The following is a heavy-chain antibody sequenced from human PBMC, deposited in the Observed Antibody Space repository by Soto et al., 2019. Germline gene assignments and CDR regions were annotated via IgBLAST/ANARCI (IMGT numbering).Heavy chain of an antibody. CDR3: AREGWHSSGPYYYYGMDV. J-gene: IGHJ6*02. CDR2: ISAYNGNT. D-gene: IGHD6-19*01. CDR1: GYTFTSYG. Sequence: QVQLVQSGAEVKKPGASVKVSCKASGYTFTSYGISWVRQAPGQGLEWMGWISAYNGNTNYAQKLQGRVTMTTDTATSTAYRELRSLRSDDTAVYYCAREGWHSSGPYYYYGMDVWGQGTTVTVSS. V-gene: IGHV1-18*01.